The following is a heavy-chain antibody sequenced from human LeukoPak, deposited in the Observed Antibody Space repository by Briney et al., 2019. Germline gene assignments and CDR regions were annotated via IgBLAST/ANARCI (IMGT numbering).Heavy chain of an antibody. V-gene: IGHV4-59*01. CDR3: ARDLSGYDDY. CDR1: GGSISSYY. CDR2: IYYSGSA. J-gene: IGHJ4*02. Sequence: SETLSLTCTVSGGSISSYYWSWIRQPPGKGLEWIGYIYYSGSANYNPSLKSRVTISVDTSKNQFSLKLSSVTAADTAVYYCARDLSGYDDYWGQGTLVTVSS. D-gene: IGHD5-12*01.